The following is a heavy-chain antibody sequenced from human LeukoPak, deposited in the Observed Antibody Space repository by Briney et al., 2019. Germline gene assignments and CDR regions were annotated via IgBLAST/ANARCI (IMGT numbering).Heavy chain of an antibody. V-gene: IGHV4-34*01. CDR3: ATPPHTSTVTVDY. J-gene: IGHJ4*02. Sequence: SETLTLTCAVYGGSFSGYYWSWIRQPPGKGLEWIGSIYYSGSTYYNPSLKSRVTISVDTSKNQFSLKLSSVTAADTAVYYCATPPHTSTVTVDYWGQGTLVTVSS. D-gene: IGHD4-17*01. CDR1: GGSFSGYY. CDR2: IYYSGST.